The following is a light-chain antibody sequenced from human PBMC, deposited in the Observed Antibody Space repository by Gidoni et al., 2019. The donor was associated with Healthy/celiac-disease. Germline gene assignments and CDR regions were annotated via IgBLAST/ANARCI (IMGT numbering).Light chain of an antibody. CDR2: DVS. J-gene: IGKJ4*01. Sequence: DMQMTQSPSSLSASVGDRVTITCRASQGISSHLAWYQQKPGKIPKLLIYDVSTLQSGVPSRFSGSGSGTDFTLTISSLQPEDVATYFCQKYNDXXLAFXGXTKVEX. CDR1: QGISSH. CDR3: QKYNDXXLA. V-gene: IGKV1-27*01.